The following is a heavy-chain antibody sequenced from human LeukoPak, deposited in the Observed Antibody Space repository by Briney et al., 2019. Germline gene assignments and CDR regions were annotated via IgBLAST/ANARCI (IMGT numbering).Heavy chain of an antibody. Sequence: PGGSLRLSCAASGFTFSSYAMHWVRQAPGKGQEWGAVISYEGSNKYYADSVKGRFTISRDNSKKTRYLQMNSLRADDTAVYYRARAGKPLVTAIGIVFNPWRQGTLVTVSS. CDR3: ARAGKPLVTAIGIVFNP. D-gene: IGHD2-21*02. J-gene: IGHJ5*02. V-gene: IGHV3-30*04. CDR1: GFTFSSYA. CDR2: ISYEGSNK.